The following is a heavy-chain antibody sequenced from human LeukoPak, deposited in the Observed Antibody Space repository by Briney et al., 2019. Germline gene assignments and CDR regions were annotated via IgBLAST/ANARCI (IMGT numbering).Heavy chain of an antibody. CDR1: GFTVSTNY. J-gene: IGHJ3*02. CDR2: ISSSSSYI. CDR3: ARSASCYDILTGYRPGAFDI. V-gene: IGHV3-21*01. Sequence: PGGSLRLSCAASGFTVSTNYMNWVRQAPGKGLEWVSSISSSSSYIYYADSVKGRFTISRDNAKNSLYLQMNSLRAEDTAVYYCARSASCYDILTGYRPGAFDIWGQGTMVTVSS. D-gene: IGHD3-9*01.